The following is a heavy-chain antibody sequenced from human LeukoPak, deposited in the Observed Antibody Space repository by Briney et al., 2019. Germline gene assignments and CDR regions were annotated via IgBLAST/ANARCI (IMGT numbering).Heavy chain of an antibody. CDR3: ARDGRRGDWGDY. J-gene: IGHJ4*02. CDR2: ISSSGSTI. CDR1: GFTFSDYY. V-gene: IGHV3-11*01. D-gene: IGHD2-21*01. Sequence: GGSLRLSCAASGFTFSDYYMSWIRQAPGKGLEWVSHISSSGSTIYYADSVKGRFTISRDNAKNSLYLQMSSLRVDDTAVYYCARDGRRGDWGDYWGQGTLVTVSS.